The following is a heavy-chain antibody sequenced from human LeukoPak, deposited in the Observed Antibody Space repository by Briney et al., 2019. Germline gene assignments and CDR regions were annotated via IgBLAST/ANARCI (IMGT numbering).Heavy chain of an antibody. CDR1: GLTFSDYH. V-gene: IGHV3-11*04. J-gene: IGHJ4*02. CDR3: ARVGSSGWSGFTDY. CDR2: ISSSGSTI. D-gene: IGHD6-19*01. Sequence: GGSLRLSCAASGLTFSDYHMSWIRQAPGKGLEWVSYISSSGSTIYYADSVKGRFTISRDNAKNSLYLQMNSLRAEDTAVYYCARVGSSGWSGFTDYWGQGTLVTVSS.